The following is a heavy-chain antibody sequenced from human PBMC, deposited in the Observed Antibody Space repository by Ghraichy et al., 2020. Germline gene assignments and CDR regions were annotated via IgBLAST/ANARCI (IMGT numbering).Heavy chain of an antibody. CDR3: TRVGGDYGDYVSC. V-gene: IGHV3-49*03. CDR1: GFTFGDYA. Sequence: GGSLRLSCTASGFTFGDYAMSWFRQAPGKGLEWVGFIRSKAYGGTTEYAASVKGRFTISRDDSKSIAYLQMNSLKTEDTAVYYCTRVGGDYGDYVSCWGQGTMVTVSS. CDR2: IRSKAYGGTT. J-gene: IGHJ3*01. D-gene: IGHD4-17*01.